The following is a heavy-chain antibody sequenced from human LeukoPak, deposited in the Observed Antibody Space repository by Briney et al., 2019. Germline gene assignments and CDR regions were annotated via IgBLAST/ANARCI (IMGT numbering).Heavy chain of an antibody. J-gene: IGHJ4*02. CDR3: AREGSIFGVVIGFDY. CDR1: GYTFTSYY. CDR2: INPSGGST. D-gene: IGHD3-3*01. V-gene: IGHV1-46*01. Sequence: ASVKVSCKASGYTFTSYYMRWVRQAPGQGLEWMGIINPSGGSTSYAQKFQGRVTMTRDTSTSTVYMELSSLRSEDTAVYYCAREGSIFGVVIGFDYWGQGTLVTVSS.